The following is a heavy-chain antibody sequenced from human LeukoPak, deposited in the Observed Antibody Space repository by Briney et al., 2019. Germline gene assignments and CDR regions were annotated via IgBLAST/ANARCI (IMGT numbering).Heavy chain of an antibody. CDR2: ISGSGGSA. CDR1: GFTFSSYG. V-gene: IGHV3-23*01. CDR3: AKDAIGDSSGHYWWEFDY. D-gene: IGHD3-22*01. J-gene: IGHJ4*02. Sequence: GGSLRLSCAASGFTFSSYGMHWVRQAPGKGLEWVSDISGSGGSASYADSVKGRFTISRDNSKNTLFLQMNSLRAEDTAIYYCAKDAIGDSSGHYWWEFDYRGQGTLVTVSS.